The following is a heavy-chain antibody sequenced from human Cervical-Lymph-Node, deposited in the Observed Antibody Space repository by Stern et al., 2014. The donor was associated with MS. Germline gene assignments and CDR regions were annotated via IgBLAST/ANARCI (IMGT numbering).Heavy chain of an antibody. CDR3: AHSLRRSSCSGGRCYYFDY. V-gene: IGHV2-5*02. D-gene: IGHD2-15*01. Sequence: ESGPTLLKPTQTLTLTCTLSGLSVTTDGVGVGWIRQPPGKALEWLTIVYWDDDKLYTPSLKTRLTITMDTAKNQVVLTMTNMDPVDTATYYCAHSLRRSSCSGGRCYYFDYWGQGSLVTVSS. J-gene: IGHJ4*02. CDR1: GLSVTTDGVG. CDR2: VYWDDDK.